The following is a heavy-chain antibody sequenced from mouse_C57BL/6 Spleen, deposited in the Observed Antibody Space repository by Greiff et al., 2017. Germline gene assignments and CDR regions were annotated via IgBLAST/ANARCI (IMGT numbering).Heavy chain of an antibody. CDR3: ARENGSSYDYFDY. V-gene: IGHV1-22*01. D-gene: IGHD1-1*01. CDR2: INPNNGGT. J-gene: IGHJ2*01. Sequence: VQLKQSGPELVKPGASVKMSCKASGYTFTDYNMHWVKQSHGKSLEWIGYINPNNGGTSYNQKFKGKATLTVNKSSSTAYMELRSLTSEDSAVYYCARENGSSYDYFDYWGQGTTLTVSS. CDR1: GYTFTDYN.